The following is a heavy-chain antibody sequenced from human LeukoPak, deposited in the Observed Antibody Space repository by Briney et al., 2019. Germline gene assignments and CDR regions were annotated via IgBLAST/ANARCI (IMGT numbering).Heavy chain of an antibody. J-gene: IGHJ3*02. CDR3: ASVISAVTTYRAFDI. D-gene: IGHD4-17*01. CDR2: IIPIFGTA. CDR1: GGTFSSYA. Sequence: SVKVSCKASGGTFSSYAISWVRQAPGQGLEWMGGIIPIFGTANYAQKFQGRVTITADESTSTAYMELSSLRSEDTAVYYCASVISAVTTYRAFDIWGQGTMVTVSS. V-gene: IGHV1-69*13.